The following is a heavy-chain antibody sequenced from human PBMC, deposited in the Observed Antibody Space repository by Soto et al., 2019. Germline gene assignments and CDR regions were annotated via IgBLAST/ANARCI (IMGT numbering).Heavy chain of an antibody. D-gene: IGHD2-21*02. CDR2: IIPIFGTA. Sequence: ASVKVSCKASGGTFSSYAIRWVRQAPGQGLEWMGGIIPIFGTANYAQKFQGRVTITADESTSTAYMELSSLRSEDTAVYYCARGIVVVTANHDAFDIWGQGTMVTVSS. CDR3: ARGIVVVTANHDAFDI. CDR1: GGTFSSYA. V-gene: IGHV1-69*13. J-gene: IGHJ3*02.